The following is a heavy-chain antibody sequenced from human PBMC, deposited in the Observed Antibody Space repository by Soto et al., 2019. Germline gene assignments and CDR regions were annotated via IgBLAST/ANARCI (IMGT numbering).Heavy chain of an antibody. Sequence: QVQLVQSGAEVKKPGASVKISCKTSGFTFSDFYMHWVRQAPGQGLEWMGLIHPNGRTTVYEQKFRGRLTVTRDTSTSTDYMELNSLTSEDRAVYFCARGSYFAVVGQEDIDYWGQGTLVTVSS. D-gene: IGHD3-3*01. CDR3: ARGSYFAVVGQEDIDY. V-gene: IGHV1-46*01. CDR2: IHPNGRTT. J-gene: IGHJ4*02. CDR1: GFTFSDFY.